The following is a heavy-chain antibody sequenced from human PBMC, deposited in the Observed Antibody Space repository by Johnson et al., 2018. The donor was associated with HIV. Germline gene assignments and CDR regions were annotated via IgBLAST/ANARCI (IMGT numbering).Heavy chain of an antibody. CDR3: AKDKASATPYLSSGWYGGAFDI. CDR1: GFTFDDYA. D-gene: IGHD6-19*01. V-gene: IGHV3-9*01. CDR2: ISWNSGSI. J-gene: IGHJ3*02. Sequence: VQLVESGGGVVQPGKSLRLSCAASGFTFDDYAMHWVRQAPRKGLEWVSGISWNSGSIGYADSVKGRFTISRDNAKNSLYLQMNSLRAEDTALYYCAKDKASATPYLSSGWYGGAFDIWGQGTMVTVSS.